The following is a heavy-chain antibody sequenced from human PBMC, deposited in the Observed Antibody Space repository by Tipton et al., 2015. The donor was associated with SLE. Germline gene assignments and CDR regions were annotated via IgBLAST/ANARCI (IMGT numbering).Heavy chain of an antibody. V-gene: IGHV4-59*11. Sequence: TLSLTCTVSGGSISSHYWSWIRQPPGKGLEWIGYIYYSGSTNYNPSLKSRVTISVDTSKNQFSLKLSSVTAADTAVYYCARDGVEGAFDIWGQGTMVTVSS. CDR3: ARDGVEGAFDI. CDR2: IYYSGST. J-gene: IGHJ3*02. CDR1: GGSISSHY.